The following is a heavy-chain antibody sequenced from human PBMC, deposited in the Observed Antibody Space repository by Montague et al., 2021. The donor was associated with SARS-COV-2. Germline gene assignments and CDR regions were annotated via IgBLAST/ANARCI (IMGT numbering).Heavy chain of an antibody. CDR3: ARGGGPWLVIDPRYHFDY. V-gene: IGHV4-34*01. CDR2: INHSGST. Sequence: SETLSLTCAVYGGSFSGYHWSWIRQPPGKGLEWIGEINHSGSTTYNPSLKSRVTISVDTSKNQFSLKLRSVTAADTAVYYCARGGGPWLVIDPRYHFDYWGQGTPVTVSS. D-gene: IGHD6-19*01. J-gene: IGHJ4*02. CDR1: GGSFSGYH.